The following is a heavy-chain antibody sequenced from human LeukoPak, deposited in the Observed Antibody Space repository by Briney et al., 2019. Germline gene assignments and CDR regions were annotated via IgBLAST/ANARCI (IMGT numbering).Heavy chain of an antibody. Sequence: SETLSLTCTVSGYSISSGYYWGWIRQPPGKGLEWIGSIYHSGSTYYNPSLKSRVTISVDTSKNQFSLKLSSVTAADTAVYYCARSFVPAAMHYFDYWGQGTLVTVSS. V-gene: IGHV4-38-2*02. D-gene: IGHD2-2*01. CDR1: GYSISSGYY. CDR3: ARSFVPAAMHYFDY. J-gene: IGHJ4*02. CDR2: IYHSGST.